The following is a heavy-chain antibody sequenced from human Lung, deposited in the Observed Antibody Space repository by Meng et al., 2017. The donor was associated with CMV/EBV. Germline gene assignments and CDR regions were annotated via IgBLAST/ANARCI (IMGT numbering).Heavy chain of an antibody. V-gene: IGHV1-18*01. Sequence: ASVKVSCKASGYTFTTYGISWVRQAPGEGLEWVGWITAHNGYTNHAQNFQDRVTMTTDTSTSTVYMELRSLRSDDTAVYYCARDRSVIITENFDFWGQGTLVTVSS. CDR3: ARDRSVIITENFDF. CDR2: ITAHNGYT. D-gene: IGHD1-14*01. CDR1: GYTFTTYG. J-gene: IGHJ4*02.